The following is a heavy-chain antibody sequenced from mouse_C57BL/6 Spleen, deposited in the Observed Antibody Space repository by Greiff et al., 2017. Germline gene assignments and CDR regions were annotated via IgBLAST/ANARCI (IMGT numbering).Heavy chain of an antibody. CDR2: IDPNSGGT. CDR3: ARDYYGSYYFDY. J-gene: IGHJ2*01. CDR1: GYTFTSYW. Sequence: VQLQQPGAELVKPGASVKLSCKASGYTFTSYWMHWVKQRPGRGLEWIGRIDPNSGGTKYNEKFKSKATLTVDKPSSPAYMQLSSLTSEDAAVYYCARDYYGSYYFDYWGQGTTLTVSS. D-gene: IGHD1-1*01. V-gene: IGHV1-72*01.